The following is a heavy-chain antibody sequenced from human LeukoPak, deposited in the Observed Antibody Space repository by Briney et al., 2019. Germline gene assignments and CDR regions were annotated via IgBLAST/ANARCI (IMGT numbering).Heavy chain of an antibody. D-gene: IGHD4-17*01. V-gene: IGHV3-64D*09. CDR1: EFTLSSYI. CDR3: VRSVTTLSDFHN. J-gene: IGHJ4*02. Sequence: GGSLRLSWLASEFTLSSYIMHWVRQAPGKGLEYVSAISNNGGSTYYADSVKGRFTISRGNSKNTLYLQMNSLRPEDTAVYYCVRSVTTLSDFHNWGQGTLVTVSS. CDR2: ISNNGGST.